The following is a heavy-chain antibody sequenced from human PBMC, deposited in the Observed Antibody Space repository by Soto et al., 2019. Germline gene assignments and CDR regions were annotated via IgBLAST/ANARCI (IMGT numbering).Heavy chain of an antibody. Sequence: QVLLMQSGPEVKKPGASVKVSCKASGYTFTHYGISWVRQVPGQGLEWMGWISGYTGNTNYAQKIQGIVTVTRDTSTATAYMELRSLRSDDTAIYYCARGSESFDLWGQGTLVTVSS. CDR1: GYTFTHYG. CDR3: ARGSESFDL. D-gene: IGHD1-26*01. V-gene: IGHV1-18*01. J-gene: IGHJ4*02. CDR2: ISGYTGNT.